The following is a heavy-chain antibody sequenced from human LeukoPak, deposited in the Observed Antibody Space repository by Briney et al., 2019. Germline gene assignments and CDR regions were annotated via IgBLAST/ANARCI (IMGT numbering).Heavy chain of an antibody. Sequence: PGGSLRLSCAAFGFTFSSYSMNWVRQAPGKGLEWVSSISSSSSYIYYADSVKGRFTISRDNAKNSLYLQMNSLRAEDTAVYYCARAFADGYNSSPFDYWGQGTLVTVSS. CDR3: ARAFADGYNSSPFDY. CDR2: ISSSSSYI. V-gene: IGHV3-21*01. D-gene: IGHD5-24*01. J-gene: IGHJ4*02. CDR1: GFTFSSYS.